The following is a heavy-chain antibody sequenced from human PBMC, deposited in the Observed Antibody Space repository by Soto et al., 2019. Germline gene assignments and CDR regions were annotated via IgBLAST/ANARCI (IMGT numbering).Heavy chain of an antibody. V-gene: IGHV4-31*03. D-gene: IGHD6-13*01. CDR3: AREMHSSSWPAFDY. CDR1: GGSISSGGYY. J-gene: IGHJ4*02. CDR2: IYYSGST. Sequence: QVQLQESGPGLVKPSQTLSLTCTVSGGSISSGGYYWSWIRQHPGKGLEWIGYIYYSGSTNYNPSLKSRVTISVDTSKNQFSLKLSSVTAADTAVYYCAREMHSSSWPAFDYWGQGTLVTVSS.